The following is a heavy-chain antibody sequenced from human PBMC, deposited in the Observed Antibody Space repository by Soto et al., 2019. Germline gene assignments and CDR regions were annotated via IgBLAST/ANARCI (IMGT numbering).Heavy chain of an antibody. CDR1: GYTFTSYY. CDR3: ARVSGYCSGGSCYSGFGMDV. Sequence: ASVKVSCKASGYTFTSYYMHWVRQAPGQGLELMGIINPSGGSTSYAQKFQGRATMTRDTSTSTVYMELSSLRSEDTAVYYCARVSGYCSGGSCYSGFGMDVWGQGTTVTVYS. CDR2: INPSGGST. J-gene: IGHJ6*02. V-gene: IGHV1-46*01. D-gene: IGHD2-15*01.